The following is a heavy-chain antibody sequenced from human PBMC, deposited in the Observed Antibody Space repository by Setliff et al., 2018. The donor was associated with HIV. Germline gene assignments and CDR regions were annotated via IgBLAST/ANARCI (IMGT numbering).Heavy chain of an antibody. Sequence: PGSSLRLSGAAAGLTYSGYAMRWVRQAPGKGLEGVSAISSSGGSTYYADSVKGRFTIYRDNSKNRLYLQINSLRAEDTAVDYCAKDRTVVVVTIFDYLGQGTVVTVSS. CDR3: AKDRTVVVVTIFDY. D-gene: IGHD3-22*01. CDR1: GLTYSGYA. J-gene: IGHJ4*02. CDR2: ISSSGGST. V-gene: IGHV3-23*01.